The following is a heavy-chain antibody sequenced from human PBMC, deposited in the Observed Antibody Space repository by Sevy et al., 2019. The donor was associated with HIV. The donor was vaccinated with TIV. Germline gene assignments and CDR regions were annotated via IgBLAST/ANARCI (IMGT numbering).Heavy chain of an antibody. J-gene: IGHJ4*02. CDR3: ARDGGYNIKRYPIY. CDR1: GFTFSSHA. Sequence: GGSLRLSCAASGFTFSSHAMHWVRQAPGKGLEWVAVISYEGSETFYAASVEGRFTISRDNSNNMLSLQINSLRPEDTAVYYCARDGGYNIKRYPIYGGQGTLFTVSS. V-gene: IGHV3-30-3*01. CDR2: ISYEGSET. D-gene: IGHD1-20*01.